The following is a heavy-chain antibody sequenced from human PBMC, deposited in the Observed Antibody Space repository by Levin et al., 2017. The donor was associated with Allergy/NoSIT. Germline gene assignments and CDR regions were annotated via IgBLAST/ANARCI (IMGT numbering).Heavy chain of an antibody. V-gene: IGHV3-74*01. CDR1: GFTFSSYW. D-gene: IGHD3-9*01. Sequence: PGGSLRLSCAASGFTFSSYWMHWVRQAPGKGLVWVSRINSDGSSTSYADSVKGRFTISRDNAKNTLYLQMNSLRAEDTAVYYCARDQPVRRYFDWLPGNYYGMDGWGQGTTVTVSS. J-gene: IGHJ6*02. CDR2: INSDGSST. CDR3: ARDQPVRRYFDWLPGNYYGMDG.